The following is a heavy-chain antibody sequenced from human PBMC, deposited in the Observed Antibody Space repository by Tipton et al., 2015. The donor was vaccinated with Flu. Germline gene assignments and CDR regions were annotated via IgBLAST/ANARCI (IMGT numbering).Heavy chain of an antibody. CDR2: TYYRSKWYN. D-gene: IGHD3-10*01. Sequence: GLVKPSQTLSLTCAISGDSVSSNSAAWNWIRQSPSRGLEWLGRTYYRSKWYNDYAVSVKSRITINPDTSKNQFSLQLNSVTPEDTAVYYCARDRDDTMVRTLSEGDAFDIWGQGTMVTVSS. CDR3: ARDRDDTMVRTLSEGDAFDI. V-gene: IGHV6-1*01. J-gene: IGHJ3*02. CDR1: GDSVSSNSAA.